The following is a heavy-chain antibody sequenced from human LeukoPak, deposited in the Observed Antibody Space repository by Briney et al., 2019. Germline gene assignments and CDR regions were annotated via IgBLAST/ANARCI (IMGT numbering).Heavy chain of an antibody. D-gene: IGHD2-2*01. J-gene: IGHJ4*02. CDR1: GFTFNYYA. CDR2: LAGSGGST. V-gene: IGHV3-23*01. CDR3: NFCTSTNCY. Sequence: GRSLRLSCAASGFTFNYYAMSWVRQAPGKGLEWVSGLAGSGGSTYYADSVKGRFTISRDNSKNTLYLQMNRLTAEDTAVYYCNFCTSTNCYWGQGTLVTVSS.